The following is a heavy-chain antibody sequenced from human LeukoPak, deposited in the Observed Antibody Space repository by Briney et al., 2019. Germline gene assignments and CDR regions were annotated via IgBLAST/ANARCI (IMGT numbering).Heavy chain of an antibody. V-gene: IGHV4-59*01. CDR1: GGSISSYY. Sequence: SETLSLTCTVSGGSISSYYWSWIRQPPGKGLEWIGYIHYSGSTNYNPSLKSRVTISVDTSKNQFSLRLSSVTAADTAVYYCTRVTGYMIEDYFDYWGQGTLVTVSS. D-gene: IGHD3-22*01. CDR3: TRVTGYMIEDYFDY. CDR2: IHYSGST. J-gene: IGHJ4*02.